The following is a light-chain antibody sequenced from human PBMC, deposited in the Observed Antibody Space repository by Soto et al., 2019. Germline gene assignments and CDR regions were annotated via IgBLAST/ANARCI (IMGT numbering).Light chain of an antibody. V-gene: IGKV3-15*01. J-gene: IGKJ1*01. CDR3: YPYNKWPAT. Sequence: EIVMTQSPATLSVSLGERFTLSCRASQSVSSDLAWYQQTPGQAPRLLVYAASTRATGIPARFSGSGAGTEFTLTISTLQSYSFALHDCYPYNKWPATFAEGTK. CDR1: QSVSSD. CDR2: AAS.